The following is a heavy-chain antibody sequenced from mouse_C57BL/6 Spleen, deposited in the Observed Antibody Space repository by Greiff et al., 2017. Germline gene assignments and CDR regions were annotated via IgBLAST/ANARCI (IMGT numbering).Heavy chain of an antibody. V-gene: IGHV1-80*01. CDR2: IYPGDGDT. Sequence: QVQLQQSGAELVKPGASVKISCKASGYAFSSYWMNWVKQRPGKGLEWIGQIYPGDGDTNYNGKFKGKATLTADKSSSTAYMQLSSLTSEDSAVYFCARSALYYSNYYYAMDYWGQGTSVTVSS. D-gene: IGHD2-5*01. CDR1: GYAFSSYW. J-gene: IGHJ4*01. CDR3: ARSALYYSNYYYAMDY.